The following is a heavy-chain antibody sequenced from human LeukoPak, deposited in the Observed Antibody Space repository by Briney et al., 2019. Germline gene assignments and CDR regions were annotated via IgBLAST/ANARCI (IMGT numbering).Heavy chain of an antibody. CDR1: GGTSSSYA. CDR2: IIPIFDTA. Sequence: GASVKVSCKASGGTSSSYAISWVRQAPGQGLEWMGGIIPIFDTANYAQKFQGRVTINADESTCTAYMELSSLTSEDTAVYYCARGDVGYGDSFNYYIMDVWGQGTTVTVSS. CDR3: ARGDVGYGDSFNYYIMDV. D-gene: IGHD4-17*01. J-gene: IGHJ6*02. V-gene: IGHV1-69*13.